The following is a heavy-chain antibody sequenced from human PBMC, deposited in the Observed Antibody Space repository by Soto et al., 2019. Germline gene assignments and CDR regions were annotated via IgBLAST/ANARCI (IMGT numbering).Heavy chain of an antibody. Sequence: QVQLVQSGAEVKKPGASVKVSCKASGYTFTSYDINWVRQATGQGLEWMGWMNPNSGNTGYAQKFQGRVTMTRNTSISTAHMELSSLRPEDTAVYYCARVGGRLRYFDVDYWGQGTLVTVSS. CDR2: MNPNSGNT. D-gene: IGHD3-9*01. CDR1: GYTFTSYD. J-gene: IGHJ4*02. V-gene: IGHV1-8*01. CDR3: ARVGGRLRYFDVDY.